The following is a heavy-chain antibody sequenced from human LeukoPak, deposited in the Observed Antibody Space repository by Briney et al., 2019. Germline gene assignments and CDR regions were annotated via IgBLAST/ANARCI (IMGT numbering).Heavy chain of an antibody. D-gene: IGHD6-19*01. CDR3: AREGAVAGMDYYYGMDV. CDR2: ISAYNGNT. J-gene: IGHJ6*02. CDR1: GYAFTSYG. V-gene: IGHV1-18*01. Sequence: GASVKVSCKASGYAFTSYGISWVRQAPGQGLEWMGWISAYNGNTNYAQKLQGRVTMTTDTSTSTAYMELRSLRSDDTAVYYCAREGAVAGMDYYYGMDVWGRGTTVTVSS.